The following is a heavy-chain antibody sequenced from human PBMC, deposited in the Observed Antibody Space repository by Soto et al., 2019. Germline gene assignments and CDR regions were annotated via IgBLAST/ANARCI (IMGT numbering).Heavy chain of an antibody. CDR2: IWSDGSNN. Sequence: QVQLVESGGGVVQPGRSLRLSCAASGFSFSNYGMPWVRQAPGKGLEWVAVIWSDGSNNYYADSVKGQFTISRDNSKSTLYLQMNSLRDEDTAVYYCARGLHYYYYYGMDVWGQGTTVTVSS. J-gene: IGHJ6*02. CDR3: ARGLHYYYYYGMDV. V-gene: IGHV3-33*01. CDR1: GFSFSNYG.